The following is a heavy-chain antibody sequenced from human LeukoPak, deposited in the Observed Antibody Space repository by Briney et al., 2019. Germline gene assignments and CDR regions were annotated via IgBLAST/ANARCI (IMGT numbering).Heavy chain of an antibody. Sequence: GGSLRLSCAASGFTVTSNYMNWVRQAPGKGLEWVSVIYSGGSTYYADSVKGRFTISGDNSKNTLYLQMNSLRAEDTAVYYCAREAVTRNYFDYWGQGTLVTVSS. V-gene: IGHV3-53*01. D-gene: IGHD4-17*01. J-gene: IGHJ4*02. CDR3: AREAVTRNYFDY. CDR1: GFTVTSNY. CDR2: IYSGGST.